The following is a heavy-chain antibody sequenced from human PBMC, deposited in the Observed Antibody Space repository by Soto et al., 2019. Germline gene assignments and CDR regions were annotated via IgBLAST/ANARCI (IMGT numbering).Heavy chain of an antibody. CDR2: IYYSGST. CDR1: GGSISSYY. CDR3: ARAVSRDSSGYFGNWFDP. Sequence: PSETLSLTCTVSGGSISSYYWSWIRQPPGKGLEWIGYIYYSGSTNYNPSLKSRVTISVDTSKNQFSLKLSSVTAADTAVYYCARAVSRDSSGYFGNWFDPWGQGTLVTVSS. V-gene: IGHV4-59*01. J-gene: IGHJ5*02. D-gene: IGHD3-22*01.